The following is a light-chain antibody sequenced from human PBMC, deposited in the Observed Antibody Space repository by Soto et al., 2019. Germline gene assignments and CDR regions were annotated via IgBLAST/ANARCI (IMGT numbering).Light chain of an antibody. CDR3: KQYNNWPPWT. Sequence: EIVMTQSPATLSVSPGERATLSCRASQSVSSNLAWYQQKPGQAPRLLIYGASTRATGIPARFSGSGSGTEFTLTISSLQSEDFAVYHCKQYNNWPPWTFGQGTKVEIX. CDR2: GAS. J-gene: IGKJ1*01. V-gene: IGKV3-15*01. CDR1: QSVSSN.